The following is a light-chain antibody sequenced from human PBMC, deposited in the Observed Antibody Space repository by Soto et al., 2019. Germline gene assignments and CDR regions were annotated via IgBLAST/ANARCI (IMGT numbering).Light chain of an antibody. Sequence: DIQLTQYPSFLSASVGDRVTITCRASQGISSYLAWYQQKPGKVPKLLIYAASTLQSGVPSRFSGSGSGTEFTLTISSLQSEDFATYYRQQLNSWPRTFGQGTKLEIK. CDR1: QGISSY. CDR2: AAS. CDR3: QQLNSWPRT. J-gene: IGKJ2*01. V-gene: IGKV1-9*01.